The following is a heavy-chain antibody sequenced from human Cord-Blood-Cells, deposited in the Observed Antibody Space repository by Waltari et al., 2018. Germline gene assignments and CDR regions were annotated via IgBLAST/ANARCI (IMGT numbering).Heavy chain of an antibody. CDR1: GGTFSSYT. Sequence: QVQLVQSGAEVKKPGSSVKVSCKASGGTFSSYTISRVRQAPGQGLEWMGRSIPIIGIANDAQKFQGRVTITADKSTSTAYMELSSLRSEDTAVYYWASLYGGNSFDYWGQGTLVTVSS. D-gene: IGHD4-17*01. V-gene: IGHV1-69*02. J-gene: IGHJ4*02. CDR3: ASLYGGNSFDY. CDR2: SIPIIGIA.